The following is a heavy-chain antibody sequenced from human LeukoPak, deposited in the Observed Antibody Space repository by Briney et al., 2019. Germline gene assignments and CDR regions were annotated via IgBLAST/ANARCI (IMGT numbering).Heavy chain of an antibody. J-gene: IGHJ5*02. CDR3: ARARYDMPSWFDP. CDR2: IYYSGST. CDR1: GGSISSYY. D-gene: IGHD3-9*01. Sequence: SETLSLTCTVSGGSISSYYWSWIRQLPGKGLEWIGYIYYSGSTNYNPSLKSRVTISVDTSKNQFSLKLSSVAAADTAVYYCARARYDMPSWFDPWGQGTLVTVSS. V-gene: IGHV4-59*01.